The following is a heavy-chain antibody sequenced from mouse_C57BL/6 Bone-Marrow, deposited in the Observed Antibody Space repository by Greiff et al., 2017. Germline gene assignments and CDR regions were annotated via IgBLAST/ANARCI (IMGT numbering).Heavy chain of an antibody. Sequence: EVKVVESGGGLVQSGRSLRLSCATSGFTFSDFYMEWVRQAPGKGLEWIAASRNKANDYTTEYSASVKGRFIVSRDTSQSILYLQMNALRAEDTAIYYCARDAITTRSFAYWGQGTLVTVSA. CDR2: SRNKANDYTT. J-gene: IGHJ3*01. CDR3: ARDAITTRSFAY. V-gene: IGHV7-1*01. CDR1: GFTFSDFY. D-gene: IGHD2-4*01.